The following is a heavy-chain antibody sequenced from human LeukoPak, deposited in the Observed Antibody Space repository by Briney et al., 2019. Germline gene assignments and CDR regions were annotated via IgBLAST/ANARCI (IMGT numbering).Heavy chain of an antibody. V-gene: IGHV3-48*03. CDR3: ARVPLHTVAGTVYH. D-gene: IGHD6-19*01. J-gene: IGHJ5*02. CDR2: ISSSGSTI. CDR1: GFTFSSYE. Sequence: GGSLRLSCAASGFTFSSYEMNWVRQAPGKGLEWVSYISSSGSTIYYADSVKGRFTISRDNAKNSLYLQMNSLRAEDTAVYYCARVPLHTVAGTVYHWGQGTLVTVSS.